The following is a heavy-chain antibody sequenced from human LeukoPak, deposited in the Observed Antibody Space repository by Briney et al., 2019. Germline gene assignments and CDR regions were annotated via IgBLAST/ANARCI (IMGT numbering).Heavy chain of an antibody. CDR3: ARGEGLGTYYDYYGMDV. CDR2: ILHTGST. D-gene: IGHD3-16*01. V-gene: IGHV4-38-2*02. Sequence: SETLSLTCTVSGFSISSGYYWGWIRQPPGKGLEWIGSILHTGSTYSNPSLRSRVTISIDTSQNQISLRVNTVTAADTAVYYCARGEGLGTYYDYYGMDVWGQGTTVTVSS. J-gene: IGHJ6*02. CDR1: GFSISSGYY.